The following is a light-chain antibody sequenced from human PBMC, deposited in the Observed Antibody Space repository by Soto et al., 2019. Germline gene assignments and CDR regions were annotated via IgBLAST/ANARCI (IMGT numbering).Light chain of an antibody. CDR2: AVS. Sequence: EIVLTQSPDTLSLSPGERATLSCRASQSVDSRYLAWYQQKHGQAPRLVIHAVSRRATGIPDRFSGSGSGTDFTLTISRLEPEDFADYYCQQYGNSPRYSFGQGTKLQIK. V-gene: IGKV3-20*01. CDR1: QSVDSRY. J-gene: IGKJ2*03. CDR3: QQYGNSPRYS.